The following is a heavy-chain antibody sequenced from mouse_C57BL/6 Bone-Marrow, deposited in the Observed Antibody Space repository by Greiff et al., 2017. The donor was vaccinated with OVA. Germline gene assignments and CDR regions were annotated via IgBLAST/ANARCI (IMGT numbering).Heavy chain of an antibody. CDR3: ARGLLRGSYAMDY. V-gene: IGHV5-12*01. J-gene: IGHJ4*01. D-gene: IGHD1-1*01. CDR2: ISNGGGST. CDR1: GFTFSDYY. Sequence: EVMLVESGGGLVQPGGSLKLSCAASGFTFSDYYMYWVRQTPEKRLEWVAYISNGGGSTYYPDTVKGRFTISRDNAKNTLYLQMSRLKSEDTAMYYCARGLLRGSYAMDYWGQGTSVTVSS.